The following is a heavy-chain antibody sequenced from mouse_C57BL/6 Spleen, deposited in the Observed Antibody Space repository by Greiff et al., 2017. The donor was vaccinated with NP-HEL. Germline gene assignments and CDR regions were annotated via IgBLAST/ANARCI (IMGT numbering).Heavy chain of an antibody. V-gene: IGHV1-76*01. J-gene: IGHJ4*01. Sequence: QVHVKQSGAELVRPGASVKLSCKASGYTFTDYYINWVKQRPGQGLEWIARIYPGSGNTYYNEKFKGKATLTAEKSSSTAYMQLSSLTSEDSAVYFWASAYYSNYEGAMDYWGQGTSVTVSS. CDR2: IYPGSGNT. CDR1: GYTFTDYY. D-gene: IGHD2-5*01. CDR3: ASAYYSNYEGAMDY.